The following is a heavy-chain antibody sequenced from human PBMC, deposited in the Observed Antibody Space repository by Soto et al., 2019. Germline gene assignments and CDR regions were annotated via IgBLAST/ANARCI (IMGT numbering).Heavy chain of an antibody. CDR2: ISYDGSNK. V-gene: IGHV3-30*18. J-gene: IGHJ3*02. Sequence: QVQLVESGGGVVQPGRSLRLSCAASGFTFSSYGMHWVRQAPGKGLEWVAVISYDGSNKYYADSVKGRFTISRDNSKNTLYLQMNSLRAEDTAVYYCAKEGQYYYDSSGYFSAFDIWGQGTMVTVSS. CDR1: GFTFSSYG. D-gene: IGHD3-22*01. CDR3: AKEGQYYYDSSGYFSAFDI.